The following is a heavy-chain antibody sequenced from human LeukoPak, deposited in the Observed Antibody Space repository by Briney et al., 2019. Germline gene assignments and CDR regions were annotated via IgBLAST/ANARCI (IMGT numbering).Heavy chain of an antibody. CDR3: ARDPNYYGSGSSTFFDY. D-gene: IGHD3-10*01. V-gene: IGHV3-48*03. CDR2: ISSSGSTI. J-gene: IGHJ4*02. Sequence: PGGSLRLSCAASGFTFSSYEINWVRQAPGKGLEWVSYISSSGSTIYYADSVKGRFTISRDNAKNSLYLQMNSLRAEDTAVYYCARDPNYYGSGSSTFFDYWGQGTLVTVSS. CDR1: GFTFSSYE.